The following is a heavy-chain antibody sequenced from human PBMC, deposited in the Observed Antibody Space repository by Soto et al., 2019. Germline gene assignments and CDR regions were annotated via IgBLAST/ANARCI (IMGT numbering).Heavy chain of an antibody. V-gene: IGHV3-11*06. D-gene: IGHD3-10*01. CDR3: ARGPVSMVRGYGMDV. Sequence: QVQLVESGGGLVKPGGSLRLSCAASGFTFNDYYMSWVRQAPGKGLEWVSYISGSGPYTKYADSVKGRFTISRDNAKNSLYLQMSSLRVEDTAVYYCARGPVSMVRGYGMDVWGQGTTVTVSS. J-gene: IGHJ6*02. CDR1: GFTFNDYY. CDR2: ISGSGPYT.